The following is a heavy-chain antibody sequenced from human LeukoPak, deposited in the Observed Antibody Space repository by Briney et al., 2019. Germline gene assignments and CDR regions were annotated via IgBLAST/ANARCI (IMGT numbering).Heavy chain of an antibody. D-gene: IGHD5-18*01. V-gene: IGHV3-30-3*01. Sequence: PGGSLRLSCAASEFTFSSYAMHWVRQAPGKGLEWVAVISYDGSNKYYADSVKGRFTISRDNSKNTLYLQMNSLRAEDTAVYYCASPVDTVYYFDYWGQGTLVTVSS. J-gene: IGHJ4*02. CDR3: ASPVDTVYYFDY. CDR2: ISYDGSNK. CDR1: EFTFSSYA.